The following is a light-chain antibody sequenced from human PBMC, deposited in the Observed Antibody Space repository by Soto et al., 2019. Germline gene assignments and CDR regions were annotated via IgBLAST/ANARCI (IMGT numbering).Light chain of an antibody. CDR2: AAS. V-gene: IGKV1-39*01. J-gene: IGKJ5*01. CDR1: QSISYY. Sequence: DIQMTQSPSSLSASVGDRVTITCRASQSISYYLNWYQQTXGMAPKXXIYAASNLQSGVPSRFSGSGSGTDFTLTISSLQPEDFVTYYCQQSYSSPITFGQGTRLEIK. CDR3: QQSYSSPIT.